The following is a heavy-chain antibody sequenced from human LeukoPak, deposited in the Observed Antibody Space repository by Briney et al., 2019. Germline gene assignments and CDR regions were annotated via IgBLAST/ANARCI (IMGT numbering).Heavy chain of an antibody. Sequence: SETLSLTCAVSGGSISSGGYSWSWVRQPPGKGLEWIGYIYHSGSTYYNPSLKSRVTISVDRSKNQFSLKLSSVTAADTAVYYCARDLLHWFDPWGQGTLVTVSS. V-gene: IGHV4-30-2*01. J-gene: IGHJ5*02. CDR3: ARDLLHWFDP. CDR2: IYHSGST. CDR1: GGSISSGGYS.